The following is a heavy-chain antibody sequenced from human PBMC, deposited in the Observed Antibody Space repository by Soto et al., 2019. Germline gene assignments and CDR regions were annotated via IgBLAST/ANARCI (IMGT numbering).Heavy chain of an antibody. CDR1: GGSISSYY. CDR2: IYYSGST. J-gene: IGHJ6*02. CDR3: ARDGLMVRDYYYGMDV. D-gene: IGHD3-10*01. Sequence: SETLSLTCTVSGGSISSYYWSWIRQPPGKGLEWIGYIYYSGSTNYNPSLKSRVTISVDTSKNQFSLKLSSVTAADTAVYYCARDGLMVRDYYYGMDVWGQGTTVTVSS. V-gene: IGHV4-59*01.